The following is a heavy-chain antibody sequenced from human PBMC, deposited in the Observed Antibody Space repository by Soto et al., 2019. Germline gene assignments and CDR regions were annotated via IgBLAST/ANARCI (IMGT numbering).Heavy chain of an antibody. CDR2: ISYDGSNK. V-gene: IGHV3-30*18. Sequence: GGSLRLSCAASGFTFSSYGMHWVRQAPGKGLEWVAVISYDGSNKYYADSVKGRFTISRDNSKNTLYLQMNSPRAEDTAVYYCAKSPRSGSYYAWYFDYWGQGTLVTVSS. CDR1: GFTFSSYG. CDR3: AKSPRSGSYYAWYFDY. D-gene: IGHD3-10*01. J-gene: IGHJ4*02.